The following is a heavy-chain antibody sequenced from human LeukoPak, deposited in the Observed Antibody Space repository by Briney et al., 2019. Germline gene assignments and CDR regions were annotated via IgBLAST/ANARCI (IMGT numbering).Heavy chain of an antibody. V-gene: IGHV4-59*01. J-gene: IGHJ6*03. CDR1: GGSISSYY. Sequence: SETLSLTCTVSGGSISSYYWSWIRQPPGKGLEWIGYIYYSGSTNYNPSLQSRVTISVDTSKNQFSLKLSSVTAADTAVYYCARVGITGTTYYYYMDVWGKGTTVTVSS. D-gene: IGHD1-7*01. CDR2: IYYSGST. CDR3: ARVGITGTTYYYYMDV.